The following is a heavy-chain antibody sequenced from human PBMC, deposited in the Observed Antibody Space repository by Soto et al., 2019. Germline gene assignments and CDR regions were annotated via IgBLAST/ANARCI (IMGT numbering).Heavy chain of an antibody. D-gene: IGHD5-18*01. CDR2: INPNSGGT. Sequence: QVQLVQSRTEVKKPGASVKLSCKASGYTFSDYYIHWVRQAPGQGLEWMGWINPNSGGTSYAQKFQGRVTMTRDTSITTAFMELSRLRSDDTAVYYCAVYSYGTDVDFWGQGTLVTVSS. V-gene: IGHV1-2*02. CDR3: AVYSYGTDVDF. CDR1: GYTFSDYY. J-gene: IGHJ4*02.